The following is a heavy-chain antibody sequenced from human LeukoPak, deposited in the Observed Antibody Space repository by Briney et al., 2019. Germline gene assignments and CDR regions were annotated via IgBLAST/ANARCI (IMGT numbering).Heavy chain of an antibody. CDR1: GFTFSSYA. V-gene: IGHV3-30*04. J-gene: IGHJ4*02. CDR2: ISYDGSNK. Sequence: GGSLRLSCAASGFTFSSYAMHWVRQAPGKGLEWVVVISYDGSNKYYADSVKGRFTISRDNSKNTLYLQMNSLRAEDTAVYYCAREREGYSSGWYDWGQGTLVTVSS. CDR3: AREREGYSSGWYD. D-gene: IGHD6-19*01.